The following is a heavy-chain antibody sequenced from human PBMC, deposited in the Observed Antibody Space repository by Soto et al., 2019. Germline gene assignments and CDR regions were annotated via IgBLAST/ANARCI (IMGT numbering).Heavy chain of an antibody. CDR1: GYTFTSYN. CDR2: ISGHNGNR. V-gene: IGHV1-18*01. CDR3: ARDHGGGITFE. Sequence: QVQLVQSGAEVKKPGASVKVSCKASGYTFTSYNIAWVRQAPGQGLEWMGWISGHNGNRKYAQKLQGRVTMTTDTSTSTAYMDRRSLRSDDTAVYYCARDHGGGITFEWGQGTLVTVSS. J-gene: IGHJ4*02. D-gene: IGHD3-16*01.